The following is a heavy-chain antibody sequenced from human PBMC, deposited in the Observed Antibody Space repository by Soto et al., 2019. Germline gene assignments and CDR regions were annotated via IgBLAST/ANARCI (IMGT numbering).Heavy chain of an antibody. CDR1: GYPFTSYD. Sequence: QVQLVQSGGEVRKAGASVRVSCKTSGYPFTSYDISWVRQAPGQGLEWMGWINPYNGDTNHTQTFQGRVTMTKDTSTTTVYMELRSLKFDDTAVYFCARDPVAGHFDNWGQGTLVTVSS. CDR2: INPYNGDT. J-gene: IGHJ4*02. D-gene: IGHD6-19*01. V-gene: IGHV1-18*04. CDR3: ARDPVAGHFDN.